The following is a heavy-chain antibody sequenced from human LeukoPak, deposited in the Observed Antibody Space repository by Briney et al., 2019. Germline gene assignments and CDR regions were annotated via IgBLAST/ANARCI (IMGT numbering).Heavy chain of an antibody. CDR2: IKQDGSEK. V-gene: IGHV3-7*01. D-gene: IGHD3-22*01. CDR1: GFTFSSYA. CDR3: AKATYYDSSGGSDY. Sequence: GGSLRLSCAASGFTFSSYAMSRVRQAPGKGLEWVANIKQDGSEKYYVDSVKGRFTISRDNAKNSLYLQMNSLRAEDTAVYYCAKATYYDSSGGSDYWGQGTLVTVSS. J-gene: IGHJ4*02.